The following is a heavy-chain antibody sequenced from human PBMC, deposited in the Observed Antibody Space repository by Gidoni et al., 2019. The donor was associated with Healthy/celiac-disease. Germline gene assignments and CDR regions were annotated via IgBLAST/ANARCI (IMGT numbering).Heavy chain of an antibody. CDR3: ARDVVVVAATFYYYYGMDV. CDR1: GFTFSDYY. D-gene: IGHD2-15*01. CDR2: ISSSGSTI. J-gene: IGHJ6*02. Sequence: QVQLVESGGGLVKPGGSLRLSCAASGFTFSDYYMSWIRQAPGKGLEWVSYISSSGSTIYYADSVKGRFTISRDKAKNSLYLQMNSLRAEDTAVYYCARDVVVVAATFYYYYGMDVWGQGTTVTVSS. V-gene: IGHV3-11*01.